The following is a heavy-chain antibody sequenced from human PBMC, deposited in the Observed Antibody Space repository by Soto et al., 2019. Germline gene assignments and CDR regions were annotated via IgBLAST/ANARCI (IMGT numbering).Heavy chain of an antibody. CDR3: ARQADYNILTGYFYYFDY. D-gene: IGHD3-9*01. J-gene: IGHJ4*02. CDR2: IYPGDSDA. CDR1: GYTYTDYW. Sequence: GESLKISCKSSGYTYTDYWIGWVRQMPGKGLEWMGIIYPGDSDARYSPSFQGQVTISVDTSINTAFLRWNSLTSSDTAMYYCARQADYNILTGYFYYFDYWGQGSLVTVSS. V-gene: IGHV5-51*01.